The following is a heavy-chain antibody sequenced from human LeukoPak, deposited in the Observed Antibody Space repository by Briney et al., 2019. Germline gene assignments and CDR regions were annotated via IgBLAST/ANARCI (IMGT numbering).Heavy chain of an antibody. CDR1: GFTFSSYG. CDR2: ISGSGGST. Sequence: GGSPRLSCAASGFTFSSYGMSWVRQAPGKGLEWVSAISGSGGSTYYADSVRGRFTICKDNSKTTLYLQMNSLRAEDTALYYCARALRRYSYDYSSPDYWGQGTLVTVSS. D-gene: IGHD5-18*01. CDR3: ARALRRYSYDYSSPDY. J-gene: IGHJ4*02. V-gene: IGHV3-23*01.